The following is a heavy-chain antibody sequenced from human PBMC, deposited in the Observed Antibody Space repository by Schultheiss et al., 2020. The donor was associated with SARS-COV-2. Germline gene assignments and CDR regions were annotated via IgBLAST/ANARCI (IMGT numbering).Heavy chain of an antibody. CDR2: ISYDGSNK. D-gene: IGHD7-27*01. CDR3: AKEVNWGYYYYAMAV. CDR1: GFTFSSYG. V-gene: IGHV3-30*18. J-gene: IGHJ6*02. Sequence: GGSLRLSCAASGFTFSSYGMHWVRQAPGKGLEWVAVISYDGSNKYYADSVKGRFTISRDNSKNTLYLQMNSLRVEDTAVYYCAKEVNWGYYYYAMAVWGQGTTVTVSS.